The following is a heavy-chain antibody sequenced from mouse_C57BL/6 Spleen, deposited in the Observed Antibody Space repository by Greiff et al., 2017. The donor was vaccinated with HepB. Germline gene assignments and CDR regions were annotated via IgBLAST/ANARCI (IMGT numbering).Heavy chain of an antibody. CDR3: TTDYYGSSYSWFAY. CDR1: GFNIKDDY. D-gene: IGHD1-1*01. CDR2: IDPENGDT. Sequence: EVMLVESGAELVRPGASVKLSCTASGFNIKDDYMHWVKQRPEQGLEWIGWIDPENGDTEYASKFQGKATITADTSSNTAYLQLSSLTSEDTAVYYCTTDYYGSSYSWFAYWGQGTLVTVSA. J-gene: IGHJ3*01. V-gene: IGHV14-4*01.